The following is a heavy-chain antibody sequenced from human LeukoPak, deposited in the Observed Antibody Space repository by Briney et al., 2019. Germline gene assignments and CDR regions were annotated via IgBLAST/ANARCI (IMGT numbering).Heavy chain of an antibody. J-gene: IGHJ6*03. CDR2: INTNTGNP. CDR1: GYTFTTYA. V-gene: IGHV7-4-1*02. Sequence: ASVKVSCKASGYTFTTYAMNWVRQAPGQGLEWMGWINTNTGNPTYAQGFTGRFVFSLDTSVSTAYLQISSLKAEDTAVYYCARDQSSSWTHYYYMDVWGKGTTVTVSS. D-gene: IGHD6-13*01. CDR3: ARDQSSSWTHYYYMDV.